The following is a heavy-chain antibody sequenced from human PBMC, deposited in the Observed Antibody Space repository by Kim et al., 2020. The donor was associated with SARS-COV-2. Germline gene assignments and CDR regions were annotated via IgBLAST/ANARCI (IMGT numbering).Heavy chain of an antibody. CDR3: AKTFTNNWCFDL. Sequence: GGSLRLSCAASGFTFNTYAMSWVHQAPGKGLEWVSTITASGRNTYYADSMKGRFTISRDNFKSTLSLQMNSLRAEDTAVYYCAKTFTNNWCFDLWGRGSLVTVSS. CDR2: ITASGRNT. D-gene: IGHD2-8*01. CDR1: GFTFNTYA. J-gene: IGHJ2*01. V-gene: IGHV3-23*01.